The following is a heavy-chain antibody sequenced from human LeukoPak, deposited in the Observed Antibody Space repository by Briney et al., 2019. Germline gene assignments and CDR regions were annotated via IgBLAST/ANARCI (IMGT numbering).Heavy chain of an antibody. V-gene: IGHV4-34*01. CDR2: INHSGST. CDR3: ARARGYSYGYYFDY. J-gene: IGHJ4*02. Sequence: SSETLSLTCAVYGGSFSGYYWSWIRQPPGKGLEWIGEINHSGSTNYNPSLKSRVTISVDTSKNQFSLKLSSVTAADTAVYYCARARGYSYGYYFDYWGQGTLVTLSS. CDR1: GGSFSGYY. D-gene: IGHD5-18*01.